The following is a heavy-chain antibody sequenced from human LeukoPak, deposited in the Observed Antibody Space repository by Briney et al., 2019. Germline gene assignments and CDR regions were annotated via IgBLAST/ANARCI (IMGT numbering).Heavy chain of an antibody. V-gene: IGHV1-69*13. Sequence: ASVKVSCKASGGTFSSYAISWVRQAPGQGLEWMGGIIPIFGTANYAQKFQGRVTITADESTSTAYMELSSLRSEDTAVYYCARGDPGGYSYGYDLDYWGQGTLVTVSS. CDR1: GGTFSSYA. D-gene: IGHD5-18*01. CDR2: IIPIFGTA. CDR3: ARGDPGGYSYGYDLDY. J-gene: IGHJ4*02.